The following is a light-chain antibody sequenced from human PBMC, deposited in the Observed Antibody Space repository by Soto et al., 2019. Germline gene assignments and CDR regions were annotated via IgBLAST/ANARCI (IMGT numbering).Light chain of an antibody. CDR2: ATS. CDR3: QQYYSHPQT. V-gene: IGKV1-8*01. Sequence: AIQMTQSPSSLSASVGDRVTITCRASQSIDTYLAWYQQKPGKAPNLLIYATSTLESGVPSRFSGSGSGTDFTLTITSLHSEDFATYYCQQYYSHPQTFGQGTIVDIK. CDR1: QSIDTY. J-gene: IGKJ2*01.